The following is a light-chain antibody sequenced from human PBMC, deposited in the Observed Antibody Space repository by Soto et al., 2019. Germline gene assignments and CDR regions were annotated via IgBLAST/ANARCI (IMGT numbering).Light chain of an antibody. CDR1: SSDVGGYNY. V-gene: IGLV2-14*01. CDR2: DVS. CDR3: SSYTSSSTLWV. Sequence: QSALAQRASVSGSPGQSITISCTGTSSDVGGYNYVSWYQQHPGKAPKLMIYDVSNRPSGVSNRFSGSKSGNTASLTISGLQAEDEADYYCSSYTSSSTLWVFGTGTKVTVL. J-gene: IGLJ1*01.